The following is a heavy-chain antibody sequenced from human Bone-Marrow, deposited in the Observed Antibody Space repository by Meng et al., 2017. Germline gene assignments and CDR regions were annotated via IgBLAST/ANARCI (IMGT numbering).Heavy chain of an antibody. Sequence: GESLKISCAASGFTFSSYWMSWVRQAPGKGLEWVANIKQDGSEKYYVDSVKGRFTISRANAKNSLYLQMNSLRAEDTAVYYCARDGVSSSWYMGLCAFDIWGQGTMVTVSS. CDR2: IKQDGSEK. CDR1: GFTFSSYW. CDR3: ARDGVSSSWYMGLCAFDI. D-gene: IGHD6-13*01. J-gene: IGHJ3*02. V-gene: IGHV3-7*01.